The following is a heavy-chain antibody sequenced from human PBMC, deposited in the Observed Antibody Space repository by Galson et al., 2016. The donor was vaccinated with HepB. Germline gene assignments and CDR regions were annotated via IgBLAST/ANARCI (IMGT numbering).Heavy chain of an antibody. CDR1: GGSISSSY. D-gene: IGHD2-8*02. V-gene: IGHV4-59*01. Sequence: SETLSLTCSVSGGSISSSYWSWIRQPPGKGLEWIGYIYYSGTTNYNPSLRSRVTISVDTSNNEFSLRLTSVTAADPAVYYCARLNVASGGDWFDPWGQGTLINVPS. J-gene: IGHJ5*02. CDR3: ARLNVASGGDWFDP. CDR2: IYYSGTT.